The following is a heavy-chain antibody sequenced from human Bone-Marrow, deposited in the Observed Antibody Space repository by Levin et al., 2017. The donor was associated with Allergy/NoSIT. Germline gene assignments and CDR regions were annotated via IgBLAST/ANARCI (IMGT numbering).Heavy chain of an antibody. J-gene: IGHJ4*02. CDR2: IYGDDDK. Sequence: SGPTLVKPTQTLTLTCTFSGFSVTTSTGGVGWIRQPPGGALEWLAVIYGDDDKRYSPSLKTRLTIIKDASNNQVVLTVINMDPVDTATYHCAHSLSGYDSYDYWGPGTLVTVSS. CDR3: AHSLSGYDSYDY. V-gene: IGHV2-5*02. CDR1: GFSVTTSTGG. D-gene: IGHD5-12*01.